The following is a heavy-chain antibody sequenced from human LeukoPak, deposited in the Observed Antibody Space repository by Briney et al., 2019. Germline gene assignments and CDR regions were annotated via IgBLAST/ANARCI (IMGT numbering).Heavy chain of an antibody. CDR1: GGSISSGGYS. CDR3: AREGPGGDAHFDY. V-gene: IGHV4-30-2*01. Sequence: PSETQSLTCAVSGGSISSGGYSWSWIRQPPGKGLEWIGYIYHSGSTYYNPSLKSRVTISVDRSKNQFSLKLSSVTAADTAVYYCAREGPGGDAHFDYWGQGTLVTVSS. J-gene: IGHJ4*02. D-gene: IGHD2-21*02. CDR2: IYHSGST.